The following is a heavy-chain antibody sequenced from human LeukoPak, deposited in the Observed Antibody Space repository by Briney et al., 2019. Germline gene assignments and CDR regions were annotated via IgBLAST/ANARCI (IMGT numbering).Heavy chain of an antibody. V-gene: IGHV4-39*01. CDR2: IYYSGST. CDR1: GGSISSSSYY. CDR3: ARHPSGYSSSWYGPYYFDY. D-gene: IGHD6-13*01. Sequence: PSETLSLTCTVSGGSISSSSYYWGWIRQPPGQGLEWIGSIYYSGSTYYNPSLKSRVTISVDTSKNQFSLKLSSVTAADTAVYYCARHPSGYSSSWYGPYYFDYWGQGTLVTVSS. J-gene: IGHJ4*02.